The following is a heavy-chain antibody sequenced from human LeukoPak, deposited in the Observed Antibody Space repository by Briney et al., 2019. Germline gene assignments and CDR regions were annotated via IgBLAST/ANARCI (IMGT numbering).Heavy chain of an antibody. V-gene: IGHV4-4*07. CDR1: GGSISDSY. Sequence: SETLSLTCAVSGGSISDSYWSWFRQPAGKGLEWIGRIYVSGHTHYDPSLKSRVTMSLDTSKNQFSLKVTSVTAADTAVYYCARGRGRSYFDYWGQGTLVTVSS. CDR3: ARGRGRSYFDY. D-gene: IGHD3-10*01. CDR2: IYVSGHT. J-gene: IGHJ4*02.